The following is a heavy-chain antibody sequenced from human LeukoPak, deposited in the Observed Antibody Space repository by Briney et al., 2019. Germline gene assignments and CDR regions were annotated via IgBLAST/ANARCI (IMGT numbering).Heavy chain of an antibody. CDR1: GFTFSGSA. V-gene: IGHV3-73*01. Sequence: GASLRLSCAASGFTFSGSAIHWVRQSFGKGLEWIGHIDKEKNSYATASAYAVSVEGRFTVSRDDSKNMAFLQMSGLKTEDTALYFCTRDSGTYNWLDPWGQGTLVTVSS. CDR3: TRDSGTYNWLDP. CDR2: IDKEKNSYAT. D-gene: IGHD1-26*01. J-gene: IGHJ5*02.